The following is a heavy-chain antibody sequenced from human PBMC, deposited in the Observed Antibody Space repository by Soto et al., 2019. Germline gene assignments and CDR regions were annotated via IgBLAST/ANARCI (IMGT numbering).Heavy chain of an antibody. CDR1: GGTFSSYA. V-gene: IGHV1-69*01. CDR2: IIPIFGTA. J-gene: IGHJ6*02. D-gene: IGHD3-22*01. Sequence: QVQLVQSGAEVKKPGSSVKVSCKASGGTFSSYAISWVRQAPGQGLEWMGGIIPIFGTANYAQKFQGRVTITADESTSTAYMELSSLRSEDTALYYCARQLLEDSSGYYLSYYGMDVWGQGTTVTVSS. CDR3: ARQLLEDSSGYYLSYYGMDV.